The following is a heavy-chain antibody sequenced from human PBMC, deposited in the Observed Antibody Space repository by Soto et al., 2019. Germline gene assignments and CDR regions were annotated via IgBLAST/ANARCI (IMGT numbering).Heavy chain of an antibody. CDR2: IYHSGST. CDR3: ARLYYYGSGSPFWY. D-gene: IGHD3-10*01. V-gene: IGHV4-30-2*01. CDR1: GGSISSGGYS. Sequence: SEALSLTCAVSGGSISSGGYSWSWIRQPPGKGLEWIGYIYHSGSTYYNPSLKSRVTISVDRSKNQFSLKLSSVTASDTAMYYCARLYYYGSGSPFWYWGQGTLVTVSS. J-gene: IGHJ4*02.